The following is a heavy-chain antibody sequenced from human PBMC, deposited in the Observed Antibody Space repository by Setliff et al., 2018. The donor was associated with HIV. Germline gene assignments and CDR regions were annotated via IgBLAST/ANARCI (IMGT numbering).Heavy chain of an antibody. CDR1: GDSFRNFG. Sequence: TGGSLRLSCAASGDSFRNFGLNWVRQAPGKGLEWVSSISSSSSYIYYADSVEGRFTISRDNAKNMLYLQMNSLSADDTAVYYCVRGSGYYYFDNWGQGALVTVSS. V-gene: IGHV3-21*06. CDR3: VRGSGYYYFDN. D-gene: IGHD3-22*01. CDR2: ISSSSSYI. J-gene: IGHJ4*02.